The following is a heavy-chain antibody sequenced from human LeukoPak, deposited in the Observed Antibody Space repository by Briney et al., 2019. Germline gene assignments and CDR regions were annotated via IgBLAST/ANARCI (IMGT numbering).Heavy chain of an antibody. D-gene: IGHD3-10*02. V-gene: IGHV3-74*01. CDR2: INTDGRVT. CDR1: GFTFTTYW. CDR3: IRETHVGLHLEY. J-gene: IGHJ4*02. Sequence: GGSLRLSCVASGFTFTTYWMHWVSQVPGKGLVWVARINTDGRVTTYADSVKGRFTVSRDNAENTLYLQMNNLRPEDTAVYYCIRETHVGLHLEYWGQGTLATVSA.